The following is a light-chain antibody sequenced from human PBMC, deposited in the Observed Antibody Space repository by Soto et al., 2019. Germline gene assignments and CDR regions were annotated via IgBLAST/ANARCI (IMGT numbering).Light chain of an antibody. V-gene: IGKV3-20*01. CDR1: QSVSSSY. J-gene: IGKJ5*01. CDR3: QQYGSPPIT. Sequence: LSQSPFALSFSPVERSTRSFIASQSVSSSYLAWYQQTPGQAPRLLIYGASSRATGIPDRFSGSGSGTDFPLTISRLEPEDFAVYYCQQYGSPPITFGQGTRLEIK. CDR2: GAS.